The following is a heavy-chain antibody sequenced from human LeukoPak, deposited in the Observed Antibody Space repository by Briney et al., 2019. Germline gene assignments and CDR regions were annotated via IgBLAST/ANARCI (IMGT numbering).Heavy chain of an antibody. V-gene: IGHV7-4-1*02. CDR1: GYTFTSYA. CDR3: ARGPSMIVVWTLRTRTAYNWFDP. J-gene: IGHJ5*02. CDR2: INTNTGNP. Sequence: ASVKVSCKASGYTFTSYAMNWVRQAPGQGLEWMGWINTNTGNPTYAQGFTGRFVFSLDTSVSTAYLQISSLKAEDTAVYYCARGPSMIVVWTLRTRTAYNWFDPWGQGTLVTVSS. D-gene: IGHD3-22*01.